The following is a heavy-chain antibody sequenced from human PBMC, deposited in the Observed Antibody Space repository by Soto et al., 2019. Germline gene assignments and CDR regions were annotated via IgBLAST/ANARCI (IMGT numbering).Heavy chain of an antibody. CDR2: IYYGGST. D-gene: IGHD5-12*01. V-gene: IGHV4-59*08. CDR1: GGSISSDY. J-gene: IGHJ4*02. CDR3: ARQDGYNLGVDY. Sequence: QVQLQESGPGLVKPSETLSLTCTVSGGSISSDYWSWIRQPPGKGLEWIGYIYYGGSTNYNPSLKSRVTISLDTSKNQFSLKLRSMTAADTAVYYCARQDGYNLGVDYWGQGTLVTVSS.